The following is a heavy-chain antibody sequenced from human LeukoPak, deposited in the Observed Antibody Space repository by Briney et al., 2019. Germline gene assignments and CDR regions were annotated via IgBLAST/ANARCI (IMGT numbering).Heavy chain of an antibody. D-gene: IGHD3-9*01. CDR3: ARVHTLRYFDQRPLGY. CDR2: ISAYNGNT. J-gene: IGHJ4*02. CDR1: GYTFTSYG. Sequence: ASVKVSCKASGYTFTSYGISWVRQTPGQGLEWMGWISAYNGNTNYAQKLQGRVTMTTDTSTSTAYMELRSLRSDDTAVYYYARVHTLRYFDQRPLGYWGQGTLVTVSS. V-gene: IGHV1-18*01.